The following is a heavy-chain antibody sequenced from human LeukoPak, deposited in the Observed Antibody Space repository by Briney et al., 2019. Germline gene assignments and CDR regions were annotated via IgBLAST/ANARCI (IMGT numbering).Heavy chain of an antibody. CDR3: ARAPLDNWFDP. J-gene: IGHJ5*02. CDR1: GGSFSGYY. Sequence: SETLSLTCAVYGGSFSGYYWSWIRQPPGKGLEWIGEINHSGSTNYNPSLKSRVTISVDTSKNQFSLKLSSVTAADTAVYYCARAPLDNWFDPRGQGTLVTVSS. CDR2: INHSGST. V-gene: IGHV4-34*01.